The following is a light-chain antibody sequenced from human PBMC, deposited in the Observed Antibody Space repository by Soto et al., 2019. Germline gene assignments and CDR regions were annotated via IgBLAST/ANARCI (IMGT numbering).Light chain of an antibody. J-gene: IGKJ1*01. CDR3: QQYNSAPQS. Sequence: DIVMTQSPDSLAVSLGERATINCKSSQSVLYSPNNKNYLAWYQQKPGQPPKLLIYWASTRESGVPDRFSGRGSGTDFTLTISSLQAEDVAFYYCQQYNSAPQSFGQGTKVEIK. V-gene: IGKV4-1*01. CDR2: WAS. CDR1: QSVLYSPNNKNY.